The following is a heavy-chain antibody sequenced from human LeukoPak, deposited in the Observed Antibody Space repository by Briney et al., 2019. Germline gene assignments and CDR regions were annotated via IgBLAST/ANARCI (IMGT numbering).Heavy chain of an antibody. CDR1: GFTFSSYS. V-gene: IGHV3-21*01. CDR2: ISSSSSYI. J-gene: IGHJ4*02. CDR3: AREILAPGKTHDY. Sequence: GGSLRLSCAASGFTFSSYSMNWVRQAPGKGLEWVSSISSSSSYIYYADSVKGRFTISRDNAKNSLYLQMNSLRAEDTAVYFCAREILAPGKTHDYWGQGTLVTVSS.